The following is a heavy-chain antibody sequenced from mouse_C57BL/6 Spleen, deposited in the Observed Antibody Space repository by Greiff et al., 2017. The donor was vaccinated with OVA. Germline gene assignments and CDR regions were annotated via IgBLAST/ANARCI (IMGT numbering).Heavy chain of an antibody. J-gene: IGHJ4*01. CDR2: ITPNYGTT. D-gene: IGHD2-4*01. V-gene: IGHV1-39*01. Sequence: EVQLQQSGPELVKPGASVKISCKASGYSFTDYNMNWVKQSNGKSLEWIGVITPNYGTTSYNQKFKGKATLTVDQSSSTAYMQLNSLTSEDSAVYYGARSDDYDGTYAMDDWGQGTTVTVSS. CDR1: GYSFTDYN. CDR3: ARSDDYDGTYAMDD.